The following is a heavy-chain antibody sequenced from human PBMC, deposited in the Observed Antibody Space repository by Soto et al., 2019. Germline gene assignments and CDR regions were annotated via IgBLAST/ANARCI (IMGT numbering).Heavy chain of an antibody. CDR2: IYYSGST. V-gene: IGHV4-39*01. J-gene: IGHJ5*02. Sequence: PSETLSLTCTVSGGSISSSSYYWGWIRQPPGKGLEWIGSIYYSGSTYYNPSLKSRVTISVDTSKNQFSLKLSSVTAADTAVYYRARHSLTMVRGVTNWFDPWGQGTLVTVSS. CDR1: GGSISSSSYY. D-gene: IGHD3-10*01. CDR3: ARHSLTMVRGVTNWFDP.